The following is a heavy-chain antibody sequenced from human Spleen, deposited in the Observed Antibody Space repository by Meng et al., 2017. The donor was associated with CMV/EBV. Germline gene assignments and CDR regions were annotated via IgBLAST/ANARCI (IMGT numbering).Heavy chain of an antibody. CDR1: GGSFSGYY. D-gene: IGHD1-7*01. V-gene: IGHV4-34*01. Sequence: GSLRLSCAVYGGSFSGYYWSWIRQPPGKGLEWIGEINHSGSTNYNPSLKSRVTISVDTSKNQFSLKLSSVTAADTAVYYCARGRSLLTGTTDWFDPWGQGTLVTVSS. J-gene: IGHJ5*02. CDR2: INHSGST. CDR3: ARGRSLLTGTTDWFDP.